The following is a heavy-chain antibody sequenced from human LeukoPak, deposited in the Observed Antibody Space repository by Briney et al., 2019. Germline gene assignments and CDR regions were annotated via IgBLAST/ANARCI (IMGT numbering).Heavy chain of an antibody. Sequence: PSETLSLTCTVSGGSISSSRYYWGWIRQPPGKGLEWIGNIYYSGSTYYNPSLKSRVTISVDTSKNQFSLKLSSVTAADTAVYYCARGLVGATKGDYFDYWGQGTLVTVSS. V-gene: IGHV4-39*01. CDR3: ARGLVGATKGDYFDY. CDR2: IYYSGST. CDR1: GGSISSSRYY. J-gene: IGHJ4*02. D-gene: IGHD1-26*01.